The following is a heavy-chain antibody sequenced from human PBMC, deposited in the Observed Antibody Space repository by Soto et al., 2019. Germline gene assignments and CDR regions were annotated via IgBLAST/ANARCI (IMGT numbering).Heavy chain of an antibody. D-gene: IGHD1-26*01. CDR1: GGSISSNKW. V-gene: IGHV4-4*02. CDR2: IYHSGST. J-gene: IGHJ4*02. Sequence: SETLSLTCAVYGGSISSNKWWSWVRQPPGKGLEWIGEIYHSGSTNYNPSLKSRVTISLDKSKNQFSLKLSSVTAADTAVYYCARDGGSVGAHFDYWGQGATVTVYS. CDR3: ARDGGSVGAHFDY.